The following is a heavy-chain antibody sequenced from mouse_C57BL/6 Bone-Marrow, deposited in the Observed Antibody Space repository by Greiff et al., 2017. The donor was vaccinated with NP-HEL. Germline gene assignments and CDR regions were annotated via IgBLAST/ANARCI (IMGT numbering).Heavy chain of an antibody. CDR2: INYDGSST. CDR1: GFTFSDYY. CDR3: AREGGLLRRTYAMDY. Sequence: EVKLMESEGGLVQPGSSMKLSCTASGFTFSDYYMAWVRQVPEKGLEWVANINYDGSSTYYLDSLKSRFIITRYNATNILYLQMRSVKSEDTATYYCAREGGLLRRTYAMDYWGQGTSVTVSS. D-gene: IGHD1-1*01. J-gene: IGHJ4*01. V-gene: IGHV5-16*01.